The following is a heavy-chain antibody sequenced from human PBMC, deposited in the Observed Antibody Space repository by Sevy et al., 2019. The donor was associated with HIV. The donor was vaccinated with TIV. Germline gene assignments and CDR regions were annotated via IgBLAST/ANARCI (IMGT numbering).Heavy chain of an antibody. V-gene: IGHV3-74*01. D-gene: IGHD1-26*01. CDR3: ARDRSGSYHVSDNWIDP. Sequence: GGSLRLSCAASGFTFSSYWMHWVRQVPGKGLVWVSRIKSDGSRTSYADSVKGRFTISRDNAKNTLYLQMNSLRAEDTAVYYCARDRSGSYHVSDNWIDPWAQGTLVTVSS. CDR1: GFTFSSYW. CDR2: IKSDGSRT. J-gene: IGHJ5*02.